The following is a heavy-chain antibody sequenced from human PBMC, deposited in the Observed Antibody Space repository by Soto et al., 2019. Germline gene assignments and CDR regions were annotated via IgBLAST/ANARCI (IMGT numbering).Heavy chain of an antibody. D-gene: IGHD2-2*01. CDR1: GFTFSSYG. J-gene: IGHJ6*02. Sequence: GGSLRLSCAASGFTFSSYGMHWVRQAPGKGLEWVAVISYDGSNKYYADSVKGRFTISRDNSKNTLYLQMNSLRAEDTAVYYCASSLSPAGYYYYGMNVWGQGTTVTVSS. CDR3: ASSLSPAGYYYYGMNV. V-gene: IGHV3-30*03. CDR2: ISYDGSNK.